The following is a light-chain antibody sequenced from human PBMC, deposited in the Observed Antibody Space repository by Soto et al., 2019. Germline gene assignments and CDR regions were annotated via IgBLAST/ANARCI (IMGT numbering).Light chain of an antibody. CDR3: QTWGTGIHVV. J-gene: IGLJ2*01. V-gene: IGLV4-69*01. Sequence: QRVLTQSPSASASLGASVKLTCTLSSGHSSYAIAWHQQQPEKGPRYLMKLNSDGSHSKGDGIPDRFSGSSSGAERYLTISSLQSEDEADYYCQTWGTGIHVVLGGGTKLTVL. CDR1: SGHSSYA. CDR2: LNSDGSH.